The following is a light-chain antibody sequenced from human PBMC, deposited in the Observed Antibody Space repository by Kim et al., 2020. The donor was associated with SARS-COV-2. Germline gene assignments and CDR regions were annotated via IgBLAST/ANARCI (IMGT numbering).Light chain of an antibody. CDR2: DVN. V-gene: IGLV2-11*01. J-gene: IGLJ3*02. CDR3: CSYAGTYIWL. CDR1: SSDIGTYKY. Sequence: QSALTQPRSVSGSPGQSVTISCTGTSSDIGTYKYVPWYQQHPGKAPKLVIYDVNERPSGVPDRFSGSKSGNTASLTISGLQADDEADYYCCSYAGTYIWLFGGGTQLTVL.